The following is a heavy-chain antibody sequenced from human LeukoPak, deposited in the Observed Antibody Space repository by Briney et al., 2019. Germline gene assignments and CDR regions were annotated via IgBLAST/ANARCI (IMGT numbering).Heavy chain of an antibody. CDR1: GYTFNSYY. V-gene: IGHV1-46*02. J-gene: IGHJ4*02. D-gene: IGHD5-12*01. CDR2: INPTGGST. CDR3: ARGLWEGYDSHLGPKPFDY. Sequence: ASVKVSCKASGYTFNSYYVHWVRQAPGQGLQWMGIINPTGGSTSYAQNFQGRVTMTSDTSASTVYLELDSLRSEDTAVYYCARGLWEGYDSHLGPKPFDYWGQGTLVTVSS.